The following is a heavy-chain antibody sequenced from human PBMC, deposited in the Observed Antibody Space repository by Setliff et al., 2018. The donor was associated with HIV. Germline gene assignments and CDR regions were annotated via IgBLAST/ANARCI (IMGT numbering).Heavy chain of an antibody. V-gene: IGHV1-18*01. CDR2: ISPYNGKS. D-gene: IGHD3-9*01. CDR1: GYTFTSYG. J-gene: IGHJ4*02. CDR3: VRGDDILTGYFRPYFFDY. Sequence: ASVKVSCKASGYTFTSYGIGWVRQAPGQGLEWMGWISPYNGKSKYSQKFQDRVTFTRDTSASSAYMDLSSLRSEDSAVYYCVRGDDILTGYFRPYFFDYWGQGTLVTVSS.